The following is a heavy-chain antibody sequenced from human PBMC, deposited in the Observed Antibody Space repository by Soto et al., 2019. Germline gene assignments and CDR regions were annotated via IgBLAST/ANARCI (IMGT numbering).Heavy chain of an antibody. CDR3: ARLGERKDGLFKGTNWSAP. Sequence: LSLTCTVSGGSISSYYWSWIRQPPGKGLEWIGYIYYSGSTNYNPSLKSRVTISVDTSKNQFSLKLSSVTAADTAVYYCARLGERKDGLFKGTNWSAPGGKDPRVTV. J-gene: IGHJ5*02. CDR2: IYYSGST. D-gene: IGHD3-10*01. V-gene: IGHV4-59*08. CDR1: GGSISSYY.